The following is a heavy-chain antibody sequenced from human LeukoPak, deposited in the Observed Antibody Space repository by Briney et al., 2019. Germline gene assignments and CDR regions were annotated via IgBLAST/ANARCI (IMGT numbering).Heavy chain of an antibody. CDR3: ARGMEVTIFGVVIPYYGMDV. CDR2: IYYSGST. J-gene: IGHJ6*02. D-gene: IGHD3-3*01. V-gene: IGHV4-59*01. CDR1: GGSISSYY. Sequence: SETLSLTCTVSGGSISSYYWSWIRQPPGKGLEWIGYIYYSGSTNYNPSLKSRVTISVDTSKNQFSLKPSSVTAADTAVYYCARGMEVTIFGVVIPYYGMDVWGQGTTVTVSS.